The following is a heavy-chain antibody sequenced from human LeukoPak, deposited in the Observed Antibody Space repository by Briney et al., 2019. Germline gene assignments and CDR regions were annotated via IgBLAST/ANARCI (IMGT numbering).Heavy chain of an antibody. Sequence: GGSLRLSCAASGFTFSSYSMNWVRQAPGKGLEWVSSISSSSSYIYYADSVKGRFTISRDNAKNSLYLQMNSLRAEDTAVYYCARAGEMATIINWFDPWGQGTLVTVSS. CDR1: GFTFSSYS. D-gene: IGHD5-24*01. J-gene: IGHJ5*02. CDR3: ARAGEMATIINWFDP. V-gene: IGHV3-21*01. CDR2: ISSSSSYI.